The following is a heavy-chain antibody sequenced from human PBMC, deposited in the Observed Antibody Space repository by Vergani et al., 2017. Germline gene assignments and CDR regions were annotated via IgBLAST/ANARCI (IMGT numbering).Heavy chain of an antibody. CDR2: MNGDGDTI. Sequence: EVELVESGGGLVQPGGSLRLSCAASGFTFNEYWMHWARQVPGKGLVWVSGMNGDGDTISYADSVKGRFTISRDNAKNTLFLQMNSLRAEDTAVYYCARARKFRFGVVWENWFDPWGQGTQVTVSS. CDR3: ARARKFRFGVVWENWFDP. V-gene: IGHV3-74*01. CDR1: GFTFNEYW. D-gene: IGHD3-3*01. J-gene: IGHJ5*02.